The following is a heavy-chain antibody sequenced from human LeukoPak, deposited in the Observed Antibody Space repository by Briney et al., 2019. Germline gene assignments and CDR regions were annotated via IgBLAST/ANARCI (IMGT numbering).Heavy chain of an antibody. CDR3: AKPAYCSGGSCYSIGYFDY. J-gene: IGHJ4*02. D-gene: IGHD2-15*01. V-gene: IGHV3-53*01. Sequence: GGSLRLSCAASGFIVSTNYMTWVRQAPGKGLEWVSNIYSGGSTYYADSVKGRFTISRDNSKNTLYLQMNSLRAEDTAVYYCAKPAYCSGGSCYSIGYFDYWGQGTLVTVSS. CDR2: IYSGGST. CDR1: GFIVSTNY.